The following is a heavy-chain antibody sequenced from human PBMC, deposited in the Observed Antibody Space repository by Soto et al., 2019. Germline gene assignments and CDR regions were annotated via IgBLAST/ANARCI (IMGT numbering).Heavy chain of an antibody. D-gene: IGHD2-2*01. CDR3: ARDGFCTSTTCRVGNWFDP. V-gene: IGHV4-34*01. CDR1: GWSFSGYY. Sequence: SETLSLTCFVYGWSFSGYYWSWIRQSPGKGLEWIGGINHRGSTNYNPSLESRVTISVDTSKNQFSLKLPSVTAADTAMYYCARDGFCTSTTCRVGNWFDPWGQGTLVTVSS. J-gene: IGHJ5*02. CDR2: INHRGST.